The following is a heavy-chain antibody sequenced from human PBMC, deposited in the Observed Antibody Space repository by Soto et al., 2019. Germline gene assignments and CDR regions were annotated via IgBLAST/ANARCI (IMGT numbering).Heavy chain of an antibody. Sequence: GGSLRLSCAASGFTFSSYSMNWVRQAPGKGLEWVSSISSSSSYIYYADSVKGRFTISRDNAKNSLYLQMNSLRAEDTAVYYCARAPWGGDSYGMEVWGQGTTVTVSS. CDR2: ISSSSSYI. D-gene: IGHD2-21*02. CDR3: ARAPWGGDSYGMEV. CDR1: GFTFSSYS. J-gene: IGHJ6*02. V-gene: IGHV3-21*01.